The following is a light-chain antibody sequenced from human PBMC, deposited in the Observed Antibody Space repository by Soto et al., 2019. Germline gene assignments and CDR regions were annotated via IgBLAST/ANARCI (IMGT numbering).Light chain of an antibody. V-gene: IGKV3-20*01. J-gene: IGKJ5*01. CDR1: QNINSN. CDR3: QQYGASPPIT. Sequence: EIVLTQSPDTLSLSPGERATLSCRASQNINSNLAWYQQKPGQAPRLFMYGASSRVTGVPDRFSGSESGTDFTLTINRLEPEDFVVYYCQQYGASPPITFGQGTRLEIK. CDR2: GAS.